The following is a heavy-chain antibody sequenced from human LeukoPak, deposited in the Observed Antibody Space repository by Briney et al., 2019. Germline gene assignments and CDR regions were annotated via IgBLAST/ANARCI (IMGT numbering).Heavy chain of an antibody. CDR1: GYTFTSYD. Sequence: ASVKVSCTASGYTFTSYDINWVRQATGKGLEWMGWMNPNSGNTGYAQTFQGRVTMTSNTSISTAYMELSSLRSEDTAVYYCARVAVDGTYYNFWSGYFRLDYWGQGTLVTVSS. V-gene: IGHV1-8*01. CDR3: ARVAVDGTYYNFWSGYFRLDY. J-gene: IGHJ4*02. CDR2: MNPNSGNT. D-gene: IGHD3-3*01.